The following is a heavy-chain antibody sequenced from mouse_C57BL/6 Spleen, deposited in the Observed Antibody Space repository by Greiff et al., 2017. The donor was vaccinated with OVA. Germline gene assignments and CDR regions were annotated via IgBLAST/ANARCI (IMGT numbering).Heavy chain of an antibody. Sequence: QVQLKQSGAELARPGASVKLSCKASGYTFTSYGISWVKQRTGQGLEWIGEIYPRSGNTYYNEKFKGKATLTADKSSSTAYMELRSLTSEDSAVYFCATVVAPGAMDYWGQGTSVTVSS. J-gene: IGHJ4*01. CDR2: IYPRSGNT. CDR1: GYTFTSYG. D-gene: IGHD1-1*01. V-gene: IGHV1-81*01. CDR3: ATVVAPGAMDY.